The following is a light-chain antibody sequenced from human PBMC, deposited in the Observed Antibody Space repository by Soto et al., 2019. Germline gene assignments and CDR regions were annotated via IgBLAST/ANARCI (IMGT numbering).Light chain of an antibody. Sequence: DIQFTQSPSFLSASVGDRVTITCRASQGISSYLPWYQQKPGKAPKLLIYAASTLQSGVPSRFSGSGSGTEFTLTISSLQPEDFATYYCLQHNSYPVTFGQGTKVDIK. CDR2: AAS. V-gene: IGKV1-9*01. J-gene: IGKJ1*01. CDR1: QGISSY. CDR3: LQHNSYPVT.